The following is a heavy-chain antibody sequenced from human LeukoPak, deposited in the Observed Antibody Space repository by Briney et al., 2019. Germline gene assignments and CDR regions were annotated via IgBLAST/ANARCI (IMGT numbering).Heavy chain of an antibody. CDR1: GFTFSNFW. V-gene: IGHV3-7*01. CDR2: IKQDGSER. D-gene: IGHD4-17*01. J-gene: IGHJ6*02. CDR3: ARDLDIDYGDFDDLARGGMDV. Sequence: PGGSLRLSCAASGFTFSNFWMDWVRQAPGKGLEWVANIKQDGSERYYVDSVKGRFTISRDNAKNSLYLQMNSLRAEDTAVYYCARDLDIDYGDFDDLARGGMDVWGQGTTVTVSS.